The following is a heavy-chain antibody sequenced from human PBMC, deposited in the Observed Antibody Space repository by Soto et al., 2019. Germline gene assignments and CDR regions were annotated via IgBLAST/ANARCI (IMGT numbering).Heavy chain of an antibody. J-gene: IGHJ4*02. Sequence: QVQLQESGPGLVKPSQTLSLTCTVSGGSISSGGYYWSRIRQHPGKGLEWIGYIYYSGSTYYNPSLKSRVTISVDTSKNQFSLKLSSVTAADTAVYYCARGELTYYDFWSGYQRHPYFDYWGQGTLVTVSS. CDR1: GGSISSGGYY. V-gene: IGHV4-31*03. CDR2: IYYSGST. CDR3: ARGELTYYDFWSGYQRHPYFDY. D-gene: IGHD3-3*01.